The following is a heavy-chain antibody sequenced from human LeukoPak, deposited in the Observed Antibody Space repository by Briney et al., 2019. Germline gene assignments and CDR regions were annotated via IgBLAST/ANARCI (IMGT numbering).Heavy chain of an antibody. CDR3: ARGGSSRFDA. D-gene: IGHD2-2*01. J-gene: IGHJ5*02. Sequence: PGGSLRLSCAASGFTFSNYWMSWVRQAPGKGLEWVAKINHDGTEKYYVDSVKGRFTISRDNAENSLYLQMNSPRAEDTAVYYCARGGSSRFDAWGQGTLVTVSS. CDR1: GFTFSNYW. CDR2: INHDGTEK. V-gene: IGHV3-7*05.